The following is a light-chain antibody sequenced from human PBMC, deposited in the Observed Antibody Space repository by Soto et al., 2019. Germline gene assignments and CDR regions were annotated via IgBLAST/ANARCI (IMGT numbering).Light chain of an antibody. CDR2: AAS. CDR1: QGINSY. V-gene: IGKV1-9*01. CDR3: QQLNSDPPFS. Sequence: DIQLTQSPSFLSASVGDRVTITCRASQGINSYLAWYQQKPGKAPKLLIYAASTLQSGVPSRFSGSGSGTELTLAVSRLQPEDFATYFCQQLNSDPPFSFGPGTKVDI. J-gene: IGKJ3*01.